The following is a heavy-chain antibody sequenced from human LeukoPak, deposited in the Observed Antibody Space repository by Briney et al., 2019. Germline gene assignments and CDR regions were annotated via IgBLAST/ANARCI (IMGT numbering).Heavy chain of an antibody. CDR3: ATAPRFTYGSAYYYYYYMDV. CDR1: GYPLTELS. J-gene: IGHJ6*03. Sequence: ASVKVSCKVSGYPLTELSMHWVRQAPGKGLEWMGGFDPEDGETIYAQKFQGRVTMTEDTSTDTAYMELSSLRSEDTAVYYCATAPRFTYGSAYYYYYYMDVWGKGTTVTVSS. CDR2: FDPEDGET. D-gene: IGHD3-10*01. V-gene: IGHV1-24*01.